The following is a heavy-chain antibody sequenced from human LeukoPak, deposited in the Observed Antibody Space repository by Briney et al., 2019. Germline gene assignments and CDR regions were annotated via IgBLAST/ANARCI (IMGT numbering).Heavy chain of an antibody. CDR2: IYTSGST. D-gene: IGHD5-18*01. J-gene: IGHJ3*02. Sequence: SETLSLTCTVSGGSISSGSYYWSWIRQPAGKGLEWIGRIYTSGSTNYNPSLKSRVTISVDTSKNQFSLKLSSVTAADTAVYYCARSLAMRAAFDIWGQGTMVTVSS. CDR3: ARSLAMRAAFDI. CDR1: GGSISSGSYY. V-gene: IGHV4-61*02.